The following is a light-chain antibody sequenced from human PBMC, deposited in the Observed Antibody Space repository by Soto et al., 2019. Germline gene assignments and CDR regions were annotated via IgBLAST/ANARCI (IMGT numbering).Light chain of an antibody. V-gene: IGKV1-5*01. CDR3: QQYENYWT. CDR1: QSISSW. J-gene: IGKJ1*01. Sequence: DIQMTQSPSTLSATEGDRVTITCRASQSISSWLAWYQHKPGKAPKLLIYDASNLDSGVPSRFSGSGSGTEFSLTISNLQPDDCATYYCQQYENYWTFGQGTNVDI. CDR2: DAS.